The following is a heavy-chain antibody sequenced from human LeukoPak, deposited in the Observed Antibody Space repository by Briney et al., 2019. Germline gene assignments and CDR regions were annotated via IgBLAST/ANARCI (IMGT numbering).Heavy chain of an antibody. Sequence: GGSLRLSCAASGFTFSSYVMSWVRQAPGKGLEWVSGISDSGGSTYYADSVKGRFTISRDNSKNTLYLQMNSLRAEDTAVYYCAKDFWGSSGSVWRKGTTVTVSS. CDR2: ISDSGGST. CDR3: AKDFWGSSGSV. V-gene: IGHV3-23*01. D-gene: IGHD3-3*01. J-gene: IGHJ6*04. CDR1: GFTFSSYV.